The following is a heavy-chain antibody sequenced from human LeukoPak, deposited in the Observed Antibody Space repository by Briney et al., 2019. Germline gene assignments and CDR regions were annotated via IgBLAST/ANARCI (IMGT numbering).Heavy chain of an antibody. D-gene: IGHD3-16*01. CDR2: INPDGTQK. CDR1: EFTFSSYS. J-gene: IGHJ5*02. Sequence: PGGSLRLSCAASEFTFSSYSMNWVRQAPGKGLEWVADINPDGTQKYSVDSLKGRFTISRDNAKNSLFLHLNSLRVDDTATYYCVRQMIRFWFDPWGQGTRVTVSS. V-gene: IGHV3-7*01. CDR3: VRQMIRFWFDP.